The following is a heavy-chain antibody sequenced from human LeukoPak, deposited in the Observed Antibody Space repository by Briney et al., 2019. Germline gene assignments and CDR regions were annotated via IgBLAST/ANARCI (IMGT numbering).Heavy chain of an antibody. Sequence: PGGSLRLSCAASGFTFSSHSMNWVRQAPGKGLEWVSSISSSSSYIYYADSVKGRFTISRDNAKNSLYLQMNSLRAEDTAVYYCARNSPDTASDYWGQGTLVTVSS. CDR1: GFTFSSHS. V-gene: IGHV3-21*01. CDR2: ISSSSSYI. CDR3: ARNSPDTASDY. D-gene: IGHD5-18*01. J-gene: IGHJ4*02.